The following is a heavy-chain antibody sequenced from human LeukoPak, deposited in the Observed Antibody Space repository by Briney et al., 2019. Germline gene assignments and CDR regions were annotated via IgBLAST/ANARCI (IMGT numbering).Heavy chain of an antibody. Sequence: GGSLRLSCAASGFTFSSYWMHWVRQAPGKGLVWVSRINSDGSSTSYADSVKGRFTISRDNAKNTLYLQMNSLRAEDTAVYYCARTFGEAYYYYMDVWGKGTTVTISS. CDR2: INSDGSST. CDR1: GFTFSSYW. J-gene: IGHJ6*03. D-gene: IGHD3-10*01. CDR3: ARTFGEAYYYYMDV. V-gene: IGHV3-74*01.